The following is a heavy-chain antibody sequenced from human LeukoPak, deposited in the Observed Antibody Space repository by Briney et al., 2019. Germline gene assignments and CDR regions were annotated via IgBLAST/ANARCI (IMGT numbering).Heavy chain of an antibody. CDR3: ARAPLERSSSDH. J-gene: IGHJ4*02. V-gene: IGHV1-8*01. Sequence: GASVKVSCNASGYTSTNYDINWVRQASGQAREWMGWMSPNRAKTGYAQKFQGRVTMTRNSYITTVYMELSSLRSEDSAVYYCARAPLERSSSDHWGQGTLVTVSS. CDR2: MSPNRAKT. CDR1: GYTSTNYD. D-gene: IGHD6-19*01.